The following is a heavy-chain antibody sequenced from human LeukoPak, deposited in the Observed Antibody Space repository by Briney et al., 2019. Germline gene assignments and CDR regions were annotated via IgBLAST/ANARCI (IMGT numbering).Heavy chain of an antibody. V-gene: IGHV3-48*01. J-gene: IGHJ6*02. D-gene: IGHD2-8*01. CDR3: AKSTRILNSYGMDV. Sequence: GGSLRLSCAASGFTFSSYSMNWVRQAPGKGLKWASYISSSSSTIYYADSVKGRFTISRDNSKNTLYLQMNSLRAEDTAVYYCAKSTRILNSYGMDVWGQGTTVTVSS. CDR2: ISSSSSTI. CDR1: GFTFSSYS.